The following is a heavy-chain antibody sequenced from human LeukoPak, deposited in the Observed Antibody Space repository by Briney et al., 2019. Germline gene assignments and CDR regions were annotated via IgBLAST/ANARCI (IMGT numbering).Heavy chain of an antibody. CDR2: ISWNSSSI. CDR3: AKDLYSSGWYSDAFDI. V-gene: IGHV3-9*01. D-gene: IGHD6-19*01. J-gene: IGHJ3*02. CDR1: GFTFDDYA. Sequence: GGSLRLSCAASGFTFDDYAMHWVRQAPGKGLEWVSGISWNSSSIGYADSVKGRFTISRDNAKNSLYLQMNSLRAEDTALYYCAKDLYSSGWYSDAFDIWGQGTMVTVSS.